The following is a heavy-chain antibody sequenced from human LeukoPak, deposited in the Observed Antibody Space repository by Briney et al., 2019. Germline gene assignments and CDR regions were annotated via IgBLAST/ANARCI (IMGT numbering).Heavy chain of an antibody. V-gene: IGHV1-69*05. J-gene: IGHJ5*02. CDR1: GGTFSSYA. D-gene: IGHD6-13*01. CDR3: ARDRVAAAGTRSQNWFDP. Sequence: SVKVSCKASGGTFSSYAISWVRQAPGQGLEWMGRIIPIFGTANYAQKLQGRVTMTTDTSTSTAYMELRSLRSDDTAVYYCARDRVAAAGTRSQNWFDPWGQGALVTVSS. CDR2: IIPIFGTA.